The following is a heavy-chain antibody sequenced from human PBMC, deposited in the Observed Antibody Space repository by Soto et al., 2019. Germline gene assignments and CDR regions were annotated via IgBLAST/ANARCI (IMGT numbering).Heavy chain of an antibody. V-gene: IGHV3-23*01. D-gene: IGHD2-8*01. Sequence: PGGSLRLSCTASGFTFSSYAMSWVRQAPGKELEWVSTISGNSGKTNYAESVKGRFSISRDNSKNTVHLQLDSLRDEDTAVYFCAKLGFVLMELYYFHQWGHGTLVTVSS. CDR2: ISGNSGKT. CDR1: GFTFSSYA. CDR3: AKLGFVLMELYYFHQ. J-gene: IGHJ4*01.